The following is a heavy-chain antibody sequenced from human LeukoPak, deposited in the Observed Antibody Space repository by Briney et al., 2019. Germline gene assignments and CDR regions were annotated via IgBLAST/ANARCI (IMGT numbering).Heavy chain of an antibody. V-gene: IGHV1-69*13. Sequence: SVKVSCTASGGTFSSYAISWVRQAPGQGLEWMGGIIPIFGTANYAQKFQGRVTITADESTSTAYMELSSLRSEDTAVYYCARGGTAVVGMKYYFDYWGQGTLVTVSS. CDR3: ARGGTAVVGMKYYFDY. D-gene: IGHD5-18*01. J-gene: IGHJ4*02. CDR1: GGTFSSYA. CDR2: IIPIFGTA.